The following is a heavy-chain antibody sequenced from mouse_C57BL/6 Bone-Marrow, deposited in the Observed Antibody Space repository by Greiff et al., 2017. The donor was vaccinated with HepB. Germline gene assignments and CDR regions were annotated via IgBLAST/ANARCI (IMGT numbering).Heavy chain of an antibody. CDR2: INPYNGGT. J-gene: IGHJ2*01. D-gene: IGHD2-5*01. CDR3: ARRAYSNFLDY. V-gene: IGHV1-19*01. CDR1: GYTFTDYY. Sequence: EVQLVESGPVLVKPGASVKMSCKASGYTFTDYYMNWVKQSHGKSLEWIGVINPYNGGTSYNQKFKGKSTLTVDKSSSTAYMELNSLTSEDSAVYYCARRAYSNFLDYWGQGTTLTVSS.